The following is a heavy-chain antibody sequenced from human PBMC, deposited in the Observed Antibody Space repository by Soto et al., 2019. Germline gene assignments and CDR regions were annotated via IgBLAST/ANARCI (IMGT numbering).Heavy chain of an antibody. D-gene: IGHD3-22*01. CDR1: GGSISSYY. Sequence: SETLSLTCTVSGGSISSYYWSWIRQPPGKGLEWIGYIYYSGSTNYNPSLKSRVTISVDTSKNQFSLKLSSVTAADTAVYYCAREGYSSGYYYYYGMDVWGQGTTVTVAS. CDR2: IYYSGST. J-gene: IGHJ6*01. V-gene: IGHV4-59*01. CDR3: AREGYSSGYYYYYGMDV.